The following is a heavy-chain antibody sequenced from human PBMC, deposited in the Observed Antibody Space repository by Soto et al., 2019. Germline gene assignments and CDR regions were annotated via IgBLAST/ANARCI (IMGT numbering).Heavy chain of an antibody. V-gene: IGHV4-30-2*01. CDR1: GGSIGSGGYS. Sequence: QLQLQESGSGLVKPSQTLSLTCAVSGGSIGSGGYSWSWIRQPPGKGLEWIGYIYHSGSTYYNPSLKSRVTISVDRSKNQFSLKLSSVTAADTAVYYCARSYCGGDCYPFFDIWGQGTMVTVSS. D-gene: IGHD2-21*02. CDR3: ARSYCGGDCYPFFDI. CDR2: IYHSGST. J-gene: IGHJ3*02.